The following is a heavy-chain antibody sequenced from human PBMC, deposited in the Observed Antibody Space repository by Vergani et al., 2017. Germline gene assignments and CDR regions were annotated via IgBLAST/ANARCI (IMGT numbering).Heavy chain of an antibody. CDR1: GSTFTSYD. J-gene: IGHJ5*02. CDR3: ARGGDXRYFDWIFDRILYDWFDP. CDR2: MNPNSGNT. D-gene: IGHD3-9*01. V-gene: IGHV1-8*01. Sequence: QVQLVQSGAEVKKPGASVKVSCKASGSTFTSYDINWVRQATGQGLEWMGWMNPNSGNTGYAQKFQGRVTMTRHTSISTAYMALSNLRSEDTAVYYCARGGDXRYFDWIFDRILYDWFDPWGQGTLGTVSS.